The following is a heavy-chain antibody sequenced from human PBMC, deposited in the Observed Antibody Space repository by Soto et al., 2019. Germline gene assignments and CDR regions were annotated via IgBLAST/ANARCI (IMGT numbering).Heavy chain of an antibody. CDR2: MTGSGGDI. D-gene: IGHD2-21*02. V-gene: IGHV3-23*01. Sequence: EVQLLESGGGLVQPGGSLRLSCAASGFSVSRYAMMWVRQPPGKGQEWVAGMTGSGGDIRYADPVKGRFTISKDKSKNTLYLQMNSLRAEDTAIYYCAKDAVYGDGLWLASNWGQGTLGTVSS. CDR3: AKDAVYGDGLWLASN. J-gene: IGHJ4*02. CDR1: GFSVSRYA.